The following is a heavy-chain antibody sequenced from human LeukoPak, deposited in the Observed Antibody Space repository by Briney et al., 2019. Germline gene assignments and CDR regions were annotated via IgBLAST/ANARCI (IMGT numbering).Heavy chain of an antibody. D-gene: IGHD3-10*01. V-gene: IGHV3-74*01. CDR2: INSDGSSI. J-gene: IGHJ4*02. Sequence: GGSLRLSCAASGFTVSSNYMSWVRQAPGKGLVWVSRINSDGSSISYADSVKGRFTISRDNAKNTLHLQMNSLRAEDTAVYYCARDRGSLDFDYWGQGTLVTVSS. CDR1: GFTVSSNY. CDR3: ARDRGSLDFDY.